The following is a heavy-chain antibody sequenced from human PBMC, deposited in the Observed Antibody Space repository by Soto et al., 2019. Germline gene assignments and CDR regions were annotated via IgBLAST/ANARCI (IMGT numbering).Heavy chain of an antibody. D-gene: IGHD3-10*01. CDR1: GGSISSGGYY. Sequence: QVQLQESGPGLVKPSQTLSLTCTVSGGSISSGGYYWSWIRQHPGKGLGWIGYIYYSASTYYNPSLKSRVTISVDTSKNQFSLKLSSVTAADTAVYYCARVQLWFGELGTDYLGQRTLVTVSS. V-gene: IGHV4-31*03. J-gene: IGHJ4*02. CDR2: IYYSAST. CDR3: ARVQLWFGELGTDY.